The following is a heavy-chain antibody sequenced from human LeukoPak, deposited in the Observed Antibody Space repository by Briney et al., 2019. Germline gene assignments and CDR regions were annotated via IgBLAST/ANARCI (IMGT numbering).Heavy chain of an antibody. Sequence: SETLSLTCTVSGGSISSSSYYWGWIRQPPGKGLEWIVSIYYSGSTYYNPSLKSRVTISVDTSKNQFSLKLSSVTAADTAVYYCARHSPGTAAAWDWGQGTLVTVSS. J-gene: IGHJ4*02. D-gene: IGHD6-13*01. CDR2: IYYSGST. CDR1: GGSISSSSYY. V-gene: IGHV4-39*01. CDR3: ARHSPGTAAAWD.